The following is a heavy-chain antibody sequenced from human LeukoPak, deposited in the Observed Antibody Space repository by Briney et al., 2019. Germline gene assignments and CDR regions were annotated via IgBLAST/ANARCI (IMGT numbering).Heavy chain of an antibody. J-gene: IGHJ4*02. D-gene: IGHD5-18*01. CDR3: AKGPIQLWIDY. Sequence: PGGSLRLSCAASGFTVSRNYMSWVRQTPGKELEWVSAISGSGGSTYYADSVKGRFTISRDNSKNTLYLQMNSLRAEDTAVYYCAKGPIQLWIDYWGQGTLVTVSS. CDR2: ISGSGGST. V-gene: IGHV3-23*01. CDR1: GFTVSRNY.